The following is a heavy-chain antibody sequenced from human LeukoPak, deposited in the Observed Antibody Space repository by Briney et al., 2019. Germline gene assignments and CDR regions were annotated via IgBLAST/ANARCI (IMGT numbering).Heavy chain of an antibody. D-gene: IGHD2-15*01. J-gene: IGHJ4*02. CDR3: ARDLCSGGSCYWRFDY. CDR2: TNYRSKWNN. V-gene: IGHV6-1*01. CDR1: GDTVSSNIAA. Sequence: SQTLSLTCAIPGDTVSSNIAAWNWIRQSPSRGLEWLGRTNYRSKWNNDYAVSVKRRISINPDTSKNQFSLQLNSVTPEDTAVYYCARDLCSGGSCYWRFDYWGQGTLVTVPS.